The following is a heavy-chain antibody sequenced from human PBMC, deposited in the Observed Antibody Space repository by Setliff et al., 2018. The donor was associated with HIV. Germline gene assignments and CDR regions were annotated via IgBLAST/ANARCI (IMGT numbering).Heavy chain of an antibody. CDR2: INHSGKT. Sequence: SETLSLTCAVYGGSFSGFYWSWIRQAPGKGLEWIGEINHSGKTNYNPSLKSRITLSVDTSENQFALKLASVTAADTAVYYCARVGLPYNSGRLDQWGQGSLVTVSS. CDR3: ARVGLPYNSGRLDQ. CDR1: GGSFSGFY. D-gene: IGHD5-18*01. J-gene: IGHJ4*02. V-gene: IGHV4-34*01.